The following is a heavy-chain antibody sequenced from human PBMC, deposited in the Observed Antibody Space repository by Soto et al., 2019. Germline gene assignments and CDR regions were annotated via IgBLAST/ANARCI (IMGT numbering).Heavy chain of an antibody. V-gene: IGHV4-4*07. J-gene: IGHJ6*02. D-gene: IGHD3-9*01. CDR2: IYTSGST. CDR3: AGIYYFFPVYSVRAHYSSYGMDV. Sequence: SETLYLACTVSGGSISSYYWSWIRQPAGKGLEWIGRIYTSGSTNYNPSLKSRVTMSVDTSKNQFSLKLSSVTAADTAVYYCAGIYYFFPVYSVRAHYSSYGMDVWGQGTTVPVSS. CDR1: GGSISSYY.